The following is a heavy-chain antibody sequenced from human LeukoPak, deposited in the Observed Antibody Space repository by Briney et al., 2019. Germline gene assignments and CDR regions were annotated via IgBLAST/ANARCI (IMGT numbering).Heavy chain of an antibody. CDR2: ISGSGGST. CDR1: GFTFSSYA. J-gene: IGHJ6*02. Sequence: GGSLRLSCAASGFTFSSYAMSWVRQAPRKGLEWVSAISGSGGSTYYADSVKGRFTISRDNSKNTLYLQMNSLRAEDTAVYYCAKVGNYYDSSGYYYDYYYYGMDVWGQGTTVTVSS. D-gene: IGHD3-22*01. V-gene: IGHV3-23*01. CDR3: AKVGNYYDSSGYYYDYYYYGMDV.